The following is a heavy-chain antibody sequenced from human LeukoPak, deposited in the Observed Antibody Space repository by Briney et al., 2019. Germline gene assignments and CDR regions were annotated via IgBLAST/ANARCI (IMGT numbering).Heavy chain of an antibody. D-gene: IGHD3-22*01. CDR1: GGSISSGDYY. CDR2: MYYSGST. CDR3: ARPSYYDSRIDP. Sequence: SQTLSLTCTVAGGSISSGDYYWSWIRQPPGKGLEWIAYMYYSGSTYYNPSLKSRVTMSADTSKNQLSLKLTSVTAANTAVYYCARPSYYDSRIDPWGQGILVTVSS. V-gene: IGHV4-30-4*01. J-gene: IGHJ5*02.